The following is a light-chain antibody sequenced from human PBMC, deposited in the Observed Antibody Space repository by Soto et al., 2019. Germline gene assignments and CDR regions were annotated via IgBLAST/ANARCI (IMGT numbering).Light chain of an antibody. CDR1: QSISSW. CDR3: QQYNSYQT. CDR2: KAS. V-gene: IGKV1-5*03. J-gene: IGKJ1*01. Sequence: DIQMTQSPSTLSASVGDRVTITCRASQSISSWLAWYQQKPGKAPKLLIYKASSLESGVPSRFSGSGSGTEFTLTISSLQPDDFATYYCQQYNSYQTFGQGTMVEIK.